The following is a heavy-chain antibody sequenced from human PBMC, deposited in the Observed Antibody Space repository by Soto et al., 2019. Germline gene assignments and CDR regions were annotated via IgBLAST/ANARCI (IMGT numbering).Heavy chain of an antibody. CDR3: ANSLTGSFLVDD. CDR1: GFAFGVYA. CDR2: ISGNGYNT. V-gene: IGHV3-23*01. J-gene: IGHJ4*02. D-gene: IGHD3-10*01. Sequence: EVQLLESGGGLVQPGGSLRLSCAASGFAFGVYAMSWVRQAPGKGLEWVSTISGNGYNTYYADSVKGRFTISRDTSKNTLHLQMNSLRVEDTAIYYCANSLTGSFLVDDWGQVTLVTVSA.